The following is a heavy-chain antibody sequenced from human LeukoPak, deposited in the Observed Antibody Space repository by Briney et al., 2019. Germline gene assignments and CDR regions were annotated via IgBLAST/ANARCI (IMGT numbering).Heavy chain of an antibody. V-gene: IGHV3-74*01. D-gene: IGHD4-11*01. Sequence: GGSLRLSCAASGFTLSTYWMHWVRQAPGKGLVWVSGTNDDGSSTLYADSVKGRFTISRDNAKNTLYLQMNSLRAEDTAVYYCAKEYSFYRFFDPWGQGTLVTVSS. CDR2: TNDDGSST. CDR3: AKEYSFYRFFDP. J-gene: IGHJ5*02. CDR1: GFTLSTYW.